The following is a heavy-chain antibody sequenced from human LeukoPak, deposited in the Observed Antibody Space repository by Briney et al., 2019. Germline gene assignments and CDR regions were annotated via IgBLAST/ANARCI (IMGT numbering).Heavy chain of an antibody. CDR2: IYYSGST. V-gene: IGHV4-30-4*08. CDR1: GGSISSGDYY. CDR3: ARGALGINYMDV. Sequence: KTSQTLSLTCTVSGGSISSGDYYWSWIRQPPGQGLEWIGYIYYSGSTYYNPSLKSRVTISVDTSKNQFSLKLSSVTAADTAAYYCARGALGINYMDVWGKGTTVTVSS. D-gene: IGHD1-26*01. J-gene: IGHJ6*03.